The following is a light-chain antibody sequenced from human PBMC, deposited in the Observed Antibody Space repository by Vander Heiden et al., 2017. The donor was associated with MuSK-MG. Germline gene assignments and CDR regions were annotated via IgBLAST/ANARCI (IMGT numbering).Light chain of an antibody. V-gene: IGKV1-5*01. CDR3: QQDYSYPIT. CDR2: DAS. J-gene: IGKJ4*01. Sequence: DMQMTQSPSTLSASVGDRVTITCRASQSISSRLAWYQQKPGKAPKLLIYDASSLESGVPSRFSGSGSGTEFTLTINSLQPDDFAIYYCQQDYSYPITFGAGTKVEIK. CDR1: QSISSR.